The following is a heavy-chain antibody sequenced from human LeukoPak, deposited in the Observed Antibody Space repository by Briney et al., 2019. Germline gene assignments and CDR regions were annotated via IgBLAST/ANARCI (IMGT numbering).Heavy chain of an antibody. D-gene: IGHD3-22*01. CDR3: ARGGYYYDSSGYYRFDY. Sequence: SETLSLTCAVYGGSFSGYYWSWLRQPPGKGLEWIGEINHSGSTNYNPSLKSRVTISVDTSKNQFSLKLSSVTAADTAVYYCARGGYYYDSSGYYRFDYWGQGTLVTVSS. CDR2: INHSGST. CDR1: GGSFSGYY. V-gene: IGHV4-34*01. J-gene: IGHJ4*02.